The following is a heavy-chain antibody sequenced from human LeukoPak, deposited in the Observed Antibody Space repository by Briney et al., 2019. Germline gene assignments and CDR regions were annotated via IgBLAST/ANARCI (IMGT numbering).Heavy chain of an antibody. J-gene: IGHJ4*02. V-gene: IGHV3-23*01. CDR1: GFTFSSYA. D-gene: IGHD6-13*01. CDR3: AKDPYSSSWYPDY. Sequence: GGSLRLSCAASGFTFSSYAMSWVRQAPGKGLEWVSAISGSGGTTDFADSVKGRFTISRDNSKNTLYLQMNSLRAEDTAVYYCAKDPYSSSWYPDYWGQGTLVTVSS. CDR2: ISGSGGTT.